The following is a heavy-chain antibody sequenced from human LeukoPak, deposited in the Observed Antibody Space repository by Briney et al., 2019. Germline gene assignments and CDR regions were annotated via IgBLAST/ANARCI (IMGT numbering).Heavy chain of an antibody. V-gene: IGHV4-59*08. CDR2: IYYSGST. CDR1: GGSISSYY. CDR3: ARHRRDSFDY. D-gene: IGHD2-15*01. Sequence: SETLSLTCTVSGGSISSYYWSWIRQPPGKGLEWIGYIYYSGSTNYNPSLKSRVTISVDTSKNQFSLKLSSVTAADTAVYYCARHRRDSFDYWGQGTLVTVSS. J-gene: IGHJ4*02.